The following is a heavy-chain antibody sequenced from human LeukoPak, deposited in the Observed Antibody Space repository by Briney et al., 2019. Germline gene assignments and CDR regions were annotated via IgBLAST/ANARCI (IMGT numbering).Heavy chain of an antibody. CDR1: GYTFTSYA. CDR3: ARDQGDDYDRSGMN. CDR2: INTNTGNP. D-gene: IGHD3-22*01. Sequence: ASVKVSCKASGYTFTSYAMNWVRQAPGQGLEWMGWINTNTGNPTYAQGFTGRFVFSLDTSVSTSYLQISSLKAEDTAVYYCARDQGDDYDRSGMNWGQGTLVTVSS. V-gene: IGHV7-4-1*02. J-gene: IGHJ4*02.